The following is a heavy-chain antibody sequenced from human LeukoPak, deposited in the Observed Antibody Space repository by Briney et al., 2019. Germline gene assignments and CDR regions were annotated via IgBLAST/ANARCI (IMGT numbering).Heavy chain of an antibody. CDR2: ISSSSSYI. Sequence: GGSLRLSCAASGFTFSSYSMNWVRQAPGKGLEWVSSISSSSSYIYYADSVKGRFTISRDNAKNSLYLQMNSLRAEDTAVYYCARVDYDSSGYYYNYYYYYMDVWGKGTTATDSS. D-gene: IGHD3-22*01. CDR3: ARVDYDSSGYYYNYYYYYMDV. CDR1: GFTFSSYS. V-gene: IGHV3-21*01. J-gene: IGHJ6*03.